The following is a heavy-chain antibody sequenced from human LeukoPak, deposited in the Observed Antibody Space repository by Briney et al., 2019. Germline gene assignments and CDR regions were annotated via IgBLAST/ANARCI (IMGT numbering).Heavy chain of an antibody. D-gene: IGHD3-16*01. CDR3: ATYTHWVAGDV. V-gene: IGHV3-7*01. Sequence: GGSLRLSCAASGFTFSDSWMSWVRQAPGKGLEWVANMNQDGSEKDYVDSVKGRFTISRDNARNSLYLQMGSLRAEDTAVYYCATYTHWVAGDVWGQGTTVTVSS. CDR1: GFTFSDSW. J-gene: IGHJ6*02. CDR2: MNQDGSEK.